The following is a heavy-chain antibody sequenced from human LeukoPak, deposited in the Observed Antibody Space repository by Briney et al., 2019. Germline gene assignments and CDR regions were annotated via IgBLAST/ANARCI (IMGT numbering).Heavy chain of an antibody. CDR3: ASGGYWGHFDY. Sequence: SETLSLTCTVSGGSISSYYWSWIRQPPEKGLEWIGYIYYSGSTNYNPSLKSRVTISVDTSKNQFSLKLSSVTAADTAVYYCASGGYWGHFDYWGQGTLVTVSS. D-gene: IGHD3-22*01. V-gene: IGHV4-59*01. J-gene: IGHJ4*02. CDR2: IYYSGST. CDR1: GGSISSYY.